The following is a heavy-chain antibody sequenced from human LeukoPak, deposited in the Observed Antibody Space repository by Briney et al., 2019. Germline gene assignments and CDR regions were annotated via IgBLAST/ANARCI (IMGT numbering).Heavy chain of an antibody. J-gene: IGHJ6*03. CDR3: ARGSRKGEYYYYYMDV. CDR2: INPNSGGT. V-gene: IGHV1-2*02. CDR1: GYTFTGYY. D-gene: IGHD6-13*01. Sequence: ASVKVSCKASGYTFTGYYMHWVRQAPGQGLEWMGWINPNSGGTNYAQKFQGRVTMTRDTSISTAYMELSRLRSDDTAVYYCARGSRKGEYYYYYMDVWGKGTTVTVSS.